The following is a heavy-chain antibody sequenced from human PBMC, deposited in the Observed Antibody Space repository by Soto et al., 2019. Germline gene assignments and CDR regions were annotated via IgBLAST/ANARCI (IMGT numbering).Heavy chain of an antibody. CDR1: GYTFPSYD. CDR3: ARGMVAVAGTNYYYAMDV. D-gene: IGHD6-19*01. V-gene: IGHV1-8*01. J-gene: IGHJ6*02. Sequence: QVQLVQSGAEVKRPGASVKVSCKASGYTFPSYDINWVRQAPGQGLEWMGWMNPNSGNTGFAQEFQGRVTVTMNTSISTAYMELSSLRSEDTAVYYCARGMVAVAGTNYYYAMDVWGQGTTVTVSS. CDR2: MNPNSGNT.